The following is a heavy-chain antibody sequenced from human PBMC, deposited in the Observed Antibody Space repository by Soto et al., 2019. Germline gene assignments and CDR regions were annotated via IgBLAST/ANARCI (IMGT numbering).Heavy chain of an antibody. J-gene: IGHJ5*02. CDR1: GYTFNNYA. D-gene: IGHD2-21*02. V-gene: IGHV1-18*04. CDR3: ARNSSDFYGWLDP. CDR2: YNPVIAYG. Sequence: QVQLLQSGAEVKEPGASVRVSCKASGYTFNNYAVSWVRQAPGQGLEWMGWYNPVIAYGQSAKKFQGRVSMATDTSTNTAYMVLKSLRSDDTAVYYCARNSSDFYGWLDPWGQGTLVTVSS.